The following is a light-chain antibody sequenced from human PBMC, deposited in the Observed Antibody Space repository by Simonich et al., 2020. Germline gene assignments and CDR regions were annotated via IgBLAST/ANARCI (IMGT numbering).Light chain of an antibody. CDR2: EGR. Sequence: QSALTQPASVSGSPGQSITISCTGTSSAGGRYNLVSWYQQHPGKAPKLMIYEGRKRPSGVSNRCSGAKSGNTASLTISGLQAEDEADYYCSSYTSGSTLVFGGGTKLTVL. CDR1: SSAGGRYNL. V-gene: IGLV2-14*02. CDR3: SSYTSGSTLV. J-gene: IGLJ2*01.